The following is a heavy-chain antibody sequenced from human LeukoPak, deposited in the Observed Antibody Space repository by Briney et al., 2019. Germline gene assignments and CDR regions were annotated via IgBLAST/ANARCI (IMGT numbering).Heavy chain of an antibody. Sequence: GESLKISCKGSGYTFTSYWMGWVRQMPGEGLEWMGIIYPGDSDTRYSPSFQGQVTISADKSISTAYLQWSSLKASDTAMYYCARRDDDLYYFDYWGQGTLVTVSS. CDR3: ARRDDDLYYFDY. J-gene: IGHJ4*02. D-gene: IGHD1-1*01. CDR2: IYPGDSDT. V-gene: IGHV5-51*01. CDR1: GYTFTSYW.